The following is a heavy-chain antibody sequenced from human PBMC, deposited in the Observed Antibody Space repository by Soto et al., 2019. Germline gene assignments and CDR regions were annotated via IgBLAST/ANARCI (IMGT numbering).Heavy chain of an antibody. CDR3: ARDLGVYSRHDPRVGRFDP. Sequence: DSVKVSCKAAGDTFTSYYMHWVRQAPGQGLEWMGIINPSGDSTSYAQKFQGRVTMTRDTSTSTVYMELRSLRSEDTAVYYCARDLGVYSRHDPRVGRFDPWGQGTLVTVSS. J-gene: IGHJ5*02. CDR1: GDTFTSYY. V-gene: IGHV1-46*01. CDR2: INPSGDST. D-gene: IGHD5-12*01.